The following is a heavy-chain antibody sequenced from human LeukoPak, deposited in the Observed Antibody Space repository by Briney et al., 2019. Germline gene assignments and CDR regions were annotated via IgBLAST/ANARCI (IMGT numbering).Heavy chain of an antibody. CDR1: GGSFSGYY. Sequence: SETLSLTCAVYGGSFSGYYWSRIRQPPGKGLEWIGEINHSGSTNYNPSLKSRVTISVDTSKNQFSLKLSFVTAADTAVYYCARASRYYDILTGRYYYYGMDVWGQGTTVTVSS. CDR2: INHSGST. J-gene: IGHJ6*02. CDR3: ARASRYYDILTGRYYYYGMDV. D-gene: IGHD3-9*01. V-gene: IGHV4-34*01.